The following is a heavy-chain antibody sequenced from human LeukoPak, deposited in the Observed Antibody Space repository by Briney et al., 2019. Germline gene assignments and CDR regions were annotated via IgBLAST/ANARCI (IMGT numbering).Heavy chain of an antibody. D-gene: IGHD2-15*01. CDR3: AKGGVVHAFDI. CDR1: GFTFSSYA. V-gene: IGHV3-23*01. CDR2: ISGSGGST. J-gene: IGHJ3*02. Sequence: GGSLRLSCAASGFTFSSYAMSWVRQAPGKGLEGVSAISGSGGSTYYADSVKGRFTISRDNPKNTLYLQMNSLRAEDTPVYYCAKGGVVHAFDIWGEGTMVTVSS.